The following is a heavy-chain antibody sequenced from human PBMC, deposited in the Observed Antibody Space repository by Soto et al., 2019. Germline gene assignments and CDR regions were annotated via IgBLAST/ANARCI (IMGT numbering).Heavy chain of an antibody. J-gene: IGHJ4*02. CDR3: AKGGEVGGVLGDH. CDR1: GFAFNKFG. CDR2: ISYDGSYQ. Sequence: QVQLVESGGGVVQPGTSLRLSCEASGFAFNKFGMHWVRQAPGKGLEWVAFISYDGSYQYYADSVQGRLTITRDNSMNTLNMQLNSLRREDTGVYYCAKGGEVGGVLGDHWGQGTLDTVSS. D-gene: IGHD1-26*01. V-gene: IGHV3-30*18.